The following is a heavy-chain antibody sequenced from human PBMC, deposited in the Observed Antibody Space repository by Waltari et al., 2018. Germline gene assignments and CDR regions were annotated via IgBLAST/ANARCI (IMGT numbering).Heavy chain of an antibody. V-gene: IGHV4-34*01. CDR3: ARSEGGWYSGGDWFDP. CDR2: SNHRGST. CDR1: GGSFSGYY. J-gene: IGHJ5*02. D-gene: IGHD6-19*01. Sequence: QVQLQQWGAGLLKPSETLSLTCAVYGGSFSGYYWSWIRQPPGKGLEGIGESNHRGSTNYDPSLKSRVTISVDTSKNQFSLKLSSVTAADTAVYYCARSEGGWYSGGDWFDPWGQGTLVTVSS.